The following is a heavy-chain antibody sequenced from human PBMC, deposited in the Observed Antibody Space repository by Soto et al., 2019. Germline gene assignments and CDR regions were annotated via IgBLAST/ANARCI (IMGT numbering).Heavy chain of an antibody. CDR1: GYTFTGYA. D-gene: IGHD2-21*01. CDR3: AKDLPHGGNSNWYFDI. CDR2: ISGSGGST. V-gene: IGHV3-23*01. J-gene: IGHJ2*01. Sequence: XGSLRLSCAAAGYTFTGYAMSWVRQAPGRGLEWVSAISGSGGSTYYADSVKGRFTISRDNAKDTLYLQMNSLRAEDTAVYYCAKDLPHGGNSNWYFDIWGRGTLVTVS.